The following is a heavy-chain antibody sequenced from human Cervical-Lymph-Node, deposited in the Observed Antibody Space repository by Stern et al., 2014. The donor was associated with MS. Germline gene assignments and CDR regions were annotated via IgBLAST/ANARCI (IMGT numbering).Heavy chain of an antibody. CDR1: GYTFTSYW. Sequence: VQLVQSGPEVKRPGESLKISCQASGYTFTSYWIGWVRQMPGKGLEWIAIIFPGGSDIRYSPSSKGQVTISADKSISTAYLQWNNLKASDTAIYYCARQRYFDYWGQGTLVTVSS. J-gene: IGHJ4*02. CDR2: IFPGGSDI. V-gene: IGHV5-51*01. CDR3: ARQRYFDY.